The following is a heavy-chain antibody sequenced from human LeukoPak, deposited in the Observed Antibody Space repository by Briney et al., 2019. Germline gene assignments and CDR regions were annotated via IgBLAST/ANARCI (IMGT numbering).Heavy chain of an antibody. CDR3: AVAAAGTAEVYYYYYMDV. V-gene: IGHV3-23*01. D-gene: IGHD6-13*01. J-gene: IGHJ6*03. Sequence: GGSLRLSCAASGFTFSSYAMSWVRQAPGKGLEWVSATSGSGGSTYYADSVKGRFTISRDNSKNTLYLQMNSLRAEDTAVYYCAVAAAGTAEVYYYYYMDVWGKGTTVTVSS. CDR2: TSGSGGST. CDR1: GFTFSSYA.